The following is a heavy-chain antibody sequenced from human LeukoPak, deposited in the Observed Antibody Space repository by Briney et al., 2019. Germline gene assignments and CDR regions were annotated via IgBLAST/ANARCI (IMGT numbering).Heavy chain of an antibody. CDR2: ISSSSSYI. V-gene: IGHV3-21*01. Sequence: GGSLRLSCAASEFTFSNYAMNWVRQAPGKGLEWVSSISSSSSYIYYADSVKGRFTISRDNAKNSLYLQMNSLRAEDTAVYYCARAADSMMPYFDYWGQGTLVTVSS. CDR3: ARAADSMMPYFDY. J-gene: IGHJ4*02. CDR1: EFTFSNYA. D-gene: IGHD2/OR15-2a*01.